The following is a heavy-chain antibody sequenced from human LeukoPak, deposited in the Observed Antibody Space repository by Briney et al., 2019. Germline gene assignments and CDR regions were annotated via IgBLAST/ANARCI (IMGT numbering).Heavy chain of an antibody. V-gene: IGHV4-61*02. CDR2: IYTSGST. D-gene: IGHD3-10*01. CDR1: GGSISSGSYY. J-gene: IGHJ4*02. CDR3: ARFTKLTYYYGSGLDY. Sequence: SETLSLTCTVSGGSISSGSYYWSWIRQPAGKGLEWIGRIYTSGSTNYNPSLKSRVTISVDTSKNQFSLKLSSVTAADTAVYYCARFTKLTYYYGSGLDYWGQGTLVTVSS.